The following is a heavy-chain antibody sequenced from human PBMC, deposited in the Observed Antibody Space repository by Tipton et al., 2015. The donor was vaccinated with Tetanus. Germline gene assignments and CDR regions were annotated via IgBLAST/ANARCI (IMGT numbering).Heavy chain of an antibody. CDR3: AREVPAAGHFDS. CDR1: GGSISRGGYF. D-gene: IGHD2-2*01. Sequence: TLSLTCTVSGGSISRGGYFWNWIRQRPGKGPEWIGYIYYSGSTYYNPSLKSRVSMSVDTSKNQFSLNLTSVTAADTAVYYCAREVPAAGHFDSWGQGTLVTVSS. V-gene: IGHV4-31*03. CDR2: IYYSGST. J-gene: IGHJ4*02.